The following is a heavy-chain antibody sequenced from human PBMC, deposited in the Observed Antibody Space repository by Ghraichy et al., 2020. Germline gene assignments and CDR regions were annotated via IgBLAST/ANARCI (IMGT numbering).Heavy chain of an antibody. CDR3: AKREGCSGGSCSYGGDFDY. CDR2: ISGSGGST. V-gene: IGHV3-23*01. D-gene: IGHD2-15*01. CDR1: GFTFSSYA. Sequence: GGSLSLSCAASGFTFSSYAMSWVRQAPGKGLEWVSAISGSGGSTYSSDSVKGRFTISRDNSKNTLYLQMNSLRADDTAVYYCAKREGCSGGSCSYGGDFDYGGQGTLVTVSS. J-gene: IGHJ4*02.